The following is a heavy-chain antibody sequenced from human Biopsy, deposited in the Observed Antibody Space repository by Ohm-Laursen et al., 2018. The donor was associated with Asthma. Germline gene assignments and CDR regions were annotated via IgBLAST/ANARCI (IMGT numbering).Heavy chain of an antibody. CDR1: GGSINIGDYY. CDR3: VRGSSSWHHGPFHYYYGLDV. CDR2: IYYSGST. Sequence: SQILSLTCTVSGGSINIGDYYWSWIRQLPVKGLEWIGYIYYSGSTYYNPSLKSRVSISLDTSKNQFSLSLTSVTAADTAVYYCVRGSSSWHHGPFHYYYGLDVWGQGTTATVSS. D-gene: IGHD6-13*01. J-gene: IGHJ6*02. V-gene: IGHV4-31*03.